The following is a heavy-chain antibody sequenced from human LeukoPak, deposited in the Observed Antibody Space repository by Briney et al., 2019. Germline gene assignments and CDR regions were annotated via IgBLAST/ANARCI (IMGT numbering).Heavy chain of an antibody. V-gene: IGHV4-59*12. Sequence: SETLSLTCTVSGGSINNYYWSWIRQPPGKGLEWVGYIYYSGSTNYNPSLKSRVTISVDTSKNQFSLKLSSVTAADTAVYYCARGLWWFDPWGQGTLVTVSS. CDR3: ARGLWWFDP. D-gene: IGHD2-21*01. CDR2: IYYSGST. CDR1: GGSINNYY. J-gene: IGHJ5*02.